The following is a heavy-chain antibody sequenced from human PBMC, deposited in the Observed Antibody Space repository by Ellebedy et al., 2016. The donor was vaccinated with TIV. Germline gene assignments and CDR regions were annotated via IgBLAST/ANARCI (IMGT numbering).Heavy chain of an antibody. CDR1: GGTFSSYA. V-gene: IGHV1-69*13. Sequence: SVKVSXKASGGTFSSYAISWVRQAPGQGLEWMGGIIPIFGTANYAQKFQGRVTITADESTSTAYMELSSLRSEDTAVYYCARGSVVPAAMRGYYYYGMDVWGQGTTVTVSS. J-gene: IGHJ6*02. D-gene: IGHD2-2*01. CDR3: ARGSVVPAAMRGYYYYGMDV. CDR2: IIPIFGTA.